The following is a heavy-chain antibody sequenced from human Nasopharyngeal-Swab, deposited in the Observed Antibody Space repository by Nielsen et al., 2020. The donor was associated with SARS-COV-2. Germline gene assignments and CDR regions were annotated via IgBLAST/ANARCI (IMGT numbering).Heavy chain of an antibody. CDR3: ARPMRPMGHYYFGMDV. CDR1: GYRFPPYR. V-gene: IGHV5-51*01. Sequence: GESLKISCNGSGYRFPPYRLGWVRQMPGKGLEWMGIIYPGDSNTRYSPSFQGQVTISVDKYSSTAYLQWSSLKASDTAIYYCARPMRPMGHYYFGMDVWGQGTTVTVSS. J-gene: IGHJ6*02. CDR2: IYPGDSNT. D-gene: IGHD1-26*01.